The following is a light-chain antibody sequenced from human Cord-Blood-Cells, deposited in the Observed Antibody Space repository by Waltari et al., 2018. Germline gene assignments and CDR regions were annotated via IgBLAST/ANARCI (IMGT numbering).Light chain of an antibody. V-gene: IGLV2-23*01. J-gene: IGLJ1*01. CDR1: RSHVGSYNL. CDR3: CSYAGSSTYV. Sequence: QSALTQPASVSGSPGQSITLSCTGTRSHVGSYNLLSWYQQHPGKAPKLMIYEGSNRPSGVSNRFSGSKSGNTAALTISGLQAEDEADYYCCSYAGSSTYVFGTGTKVTVL. CDR2: EGS.